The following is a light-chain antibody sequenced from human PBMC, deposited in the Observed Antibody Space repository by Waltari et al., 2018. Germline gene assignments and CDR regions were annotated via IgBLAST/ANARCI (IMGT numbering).Light chain of an antibody. CDR2: AAS. Sequence: AIRMTQSPSSFSASTGDRVTFTCRASQGISSYLAWYQQKPGKAPKLLIYAASTLQSGVPSRFSGSGSGTDFTLTISCLQSEDFATYYCQQYYTPGWTFGQGTKVEIK. J-gene: IGKJ1*01. CDR3: QQYYTPGWT. CDR1: QGISSY. V-gene: IGKV1-8*01.